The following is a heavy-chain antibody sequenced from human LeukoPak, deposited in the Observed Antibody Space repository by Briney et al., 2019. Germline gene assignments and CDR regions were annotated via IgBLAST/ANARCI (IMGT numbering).Heavy chain of an antibody. CDR3: ATYAFEI. V-gene: IGHV6-1*01. CDR2: TYYRSKWYN. CDR1: GDSVSSNSAA. J-gene: IGHJ3*02. Sequence: SQTLSLTCGISGDSVSSNSAAWTWIRQSPSRGLEWLGSTYYRSKWYNDYAVSVKSRITINPDTSKNQFSLQLKSVTPEDTAVYYCATYAFEIWGQGTMATVSS.